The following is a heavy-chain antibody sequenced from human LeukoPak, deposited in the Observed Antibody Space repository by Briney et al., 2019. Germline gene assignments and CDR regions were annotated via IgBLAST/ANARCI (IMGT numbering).Heavy chain of an antibody. D-gene: IGHD6-19*01. CDR1: GYSISSGYY. V-gene: IGHV4-38-2*02. J-gene: IGHJ5*02. CDR2: IYHSGST. CDR3: ARENGSGGYNWFDP. Sequence: SETLSLTCTVSGYSISSGYYWGWIRQPPGKGLEWIGSIYHSGSTYYNPSLKSRVTISVDTSKNQFSLKLSSVTAADTAVYYCARENGSGGYNWFDPWGQGTLVTISS.